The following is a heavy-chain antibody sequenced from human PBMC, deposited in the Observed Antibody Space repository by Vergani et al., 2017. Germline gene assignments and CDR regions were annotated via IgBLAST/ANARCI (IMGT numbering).Heavy chain of an antibody. CDR3: ARQRPGIVWSPGDFDD. J-gene: IGHJ4*02. D-gene: IGHD2-15*01. CDR1: ADSISSGCYY. V-gene: IGHV4-39*01. Sequence: QLQLQQSGPGLVKPSEILFLTCTVSADSISSGCYYRGWIRQPPGRSLEWIGSIYYCGLIYYNPSLKSRVPIPVDTSKKQFSRKVTSVTAADTAVYFWARQRPGIVWSPGDFDDWGKGILVTVS. CDR2: IYYCGLI.